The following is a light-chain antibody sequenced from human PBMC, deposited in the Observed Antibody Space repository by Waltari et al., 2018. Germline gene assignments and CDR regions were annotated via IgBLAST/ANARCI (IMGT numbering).Light chain of an antibody. CDR1: QSVSSSY. CDR3: QQYYGSPLT. Sequence: EIVLTQSPGTLSLSPGERATLPCRASQSVSSSYLAWYQQKPGQAPRLRIYGASSRATGIPDRFSGSGSGTDFTLTISRLEPEDFAVYYCQQYYGSPLTFGGGTKVEIK. CDR2: GAS. V-gene: IGKV3-20*01. J-gene: IGKJ4*01.